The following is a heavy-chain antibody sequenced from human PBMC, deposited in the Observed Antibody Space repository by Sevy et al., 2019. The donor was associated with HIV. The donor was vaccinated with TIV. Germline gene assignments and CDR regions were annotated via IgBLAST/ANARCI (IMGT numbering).Heavy chain of an antibody. V-gene: IGHV3-48*01. CDR3: ARVRTYYDFWSGQDDAFDI. CDR1: GFTFSNYI. D-gene: IGHD3-3*01. J-gene: IGHJ3*02. Sequence: GGSLRLSCAASGFTFSNYIINWVRQAPGKGLEWVSYISSSSSTIYYADSVKGRFTISRDNAKNSLYLQMNSLRAEDTAVYYCARVRTYYDFWSGQDDAFDIWGQGTMVTVSS. CDR2: ISSSSSTI.